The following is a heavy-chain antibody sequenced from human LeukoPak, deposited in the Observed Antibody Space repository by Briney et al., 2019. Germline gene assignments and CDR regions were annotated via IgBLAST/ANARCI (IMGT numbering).Heavy chain of an antibody. V-gene: IGHV1-2*02. D-gene: IGHD1-26*01. J-gene: IGHJ4*02. CDR2: INPNSGGT. Sequence: ASVKVSCKASGYTFTGYYLHWVRQAPGQGLEWMGWINPNSGGTNYAQKFQGRVTMTRDTSISTAYMELSRLRSDDTAVYYCATYSGTYSSDFDYWGQGTLVTVSS. CDR3: ATYSGTYSSDFDY. CDR1: GYTFTGYY.